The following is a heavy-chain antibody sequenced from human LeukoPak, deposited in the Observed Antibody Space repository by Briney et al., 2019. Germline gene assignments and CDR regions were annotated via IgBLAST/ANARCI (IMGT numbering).Heavy chain of an antibody. V-gene: IGHV3-9*03. J-gene: IGHJ4*02. CDR2: ISWNSGSI. D-gene: IGHD2-2*01. Sequence: GGSLRLSCAAPGFTFDDYAMHWVRQAPGKGLEWVSGISWNSGSIGYADSVKGRFTISRGNAKNSLYLQMNSLRAEDMALYYCAKGGVVVPAALDYWGQGTLVTVSS. CDR3: AKGGVVVPAALDY. CDR1: GFTFDDYA.